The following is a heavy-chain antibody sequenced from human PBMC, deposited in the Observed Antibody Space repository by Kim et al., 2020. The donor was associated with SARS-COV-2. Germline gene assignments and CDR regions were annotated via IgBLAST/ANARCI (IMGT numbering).Heavy chain of an antibody. CDR1: GFTFSSYW. J-gene: IGHJ4*02. V-gene: IGHV3-7*01. D-gene: IGHD3-10*01. Sequence: GGSLRLSCAASGFTFSSYWMSWVRQAPGKGLEWVANIKEDGSERYYVDSVKGRFTISRDNAKNSLYLQMNSLRAEDTAVYYCARMGPLWFGESYCGSWGQGTLVTVSS. CDR2: IKEDGSER. CDR3: ARMGPLWFGESYCGS.